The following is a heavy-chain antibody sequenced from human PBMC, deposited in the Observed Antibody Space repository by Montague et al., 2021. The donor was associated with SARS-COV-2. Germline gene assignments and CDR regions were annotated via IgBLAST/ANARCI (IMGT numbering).Heavy chain of an antibody. Sequence: SLRLSCAASGFTSGDYQMTWVRQAPGKGLQWVANINQDETAKTYVDSVKGRFTISRDNAKNSLILQMNSLKDEDTAVYYCARSPRGSGTGWLDYRGQGTLATVSS. CDR1: GFTSGDYQ. CDR2: INQDETAK. J-gene: IGHJ4*02. D-gene: IGHD3/OR15-3a*01. V-gene: IGHV3-7*01. CDR3: ARSPRGSGTGWLDY.